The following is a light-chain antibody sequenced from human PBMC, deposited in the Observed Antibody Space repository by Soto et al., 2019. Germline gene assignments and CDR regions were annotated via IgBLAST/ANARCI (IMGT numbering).Light chain of an antibody. CDR2: SNN. Sequence: QAVVTQPPSASGTPGQRVTISCSGGSSNIGSNPVNWYQQLPGTAPKLLIHSNNQRPSGVPDRFSDSKSGTSASLAISGLQSEDEADYYCAAWDDRLNGPVFGGGTKVTVL. V-gene: IGLV1-44*01. CDR1: SSNIGSNP. CDR3: AAWDDRLNGPV. J-gene: IGLJ2*01.